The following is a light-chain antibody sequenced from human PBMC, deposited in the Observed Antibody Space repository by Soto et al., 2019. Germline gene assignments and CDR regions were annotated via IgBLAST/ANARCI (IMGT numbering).Light chain of an antibody. CDR2: RAS. CDR3: QQYGTSPAT. Sequence: EVVMTQSPASLSASPGERVTLSCRASQSVSSNLAWYQQKPGQAPRLLIQRASTRATGITDRFSGSVSGTDFTLIISGLEPEDFAVYYCQQYGTSPATFGQGTKVDIK. V-gene: IGKV3-20*01. J-gene: IGKJ1*01. CDR1: QSVSSN.